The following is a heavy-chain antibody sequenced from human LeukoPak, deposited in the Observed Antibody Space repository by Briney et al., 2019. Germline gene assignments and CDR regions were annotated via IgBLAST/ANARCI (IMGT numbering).Heavy chain of an antibody. J-gene: IGHJ6*03. CDR1: GFNFSTYG. CDR2: IRYDGSNK. CDR3: AKDGYYYMDV. Sequence: GGSLRLSCAASGFNFSTYGIHWVRQAPGKGLEWVAFIRYDGSNKYYADSVKGRFTISRDNSKNTLYLQMNSLRAEDTAVYYCAKDGYYYMDVWGKGTTVTVSS. V-gene: IGHV3-30*02.